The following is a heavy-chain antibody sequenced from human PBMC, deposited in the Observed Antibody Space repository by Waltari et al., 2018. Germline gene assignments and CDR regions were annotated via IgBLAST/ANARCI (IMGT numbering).Heavy chain of an antibody. D-gene: IGHD3-10*01. CDR2: INHRRST. J-gene: IGHJ4*02. V-gene: IGHV4-34*01. Sequence: QVQLQQWGAGLLKPSETLSLTCAVSGGSFSGYYWSWIRQPPGKGLEGIGEINHRRSTNDNPSLKSRVTISVDTSKNQFSLKLSSVTAADTAVDYCARGQSYYGSGSYGSLGYWGQGTLVTVSS. CDR3: ARGQSYYGSGSYGSLGY. CDR1: GGSFSGYY.